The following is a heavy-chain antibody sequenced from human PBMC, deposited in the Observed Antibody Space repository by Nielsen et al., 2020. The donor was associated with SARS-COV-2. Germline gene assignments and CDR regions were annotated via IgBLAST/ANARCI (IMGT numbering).Heavy chain of an antibody. J-gene: IGHJ6*02. Sequence: GESPKISRAASGFPVSSNYMSWVRQAPGKGLEWVSVLYSGGSTYYADPVKGRFTISRGNSKNTLYLQMNSLRAEDTAVYYCARGPYTRYGMDVWGQGTTVTVSS. CDR1: GFPVSSNY. D-gene: IGHD4-11*01. V-gene: IGHV3-66*01. CDR3: ARGPYTRYGMDV. CDR2: LYSGGST.